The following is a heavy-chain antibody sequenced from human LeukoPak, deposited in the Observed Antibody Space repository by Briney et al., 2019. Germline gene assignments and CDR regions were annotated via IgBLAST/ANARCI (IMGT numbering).Heavy chain of an antibody. Sequence: GGSLRLSCAASGFTFSSYSMNWVRQAPGKGLEWVSSISSSSSYIYYADSVKGRFTISRDNAKNSLYLQMNSLRAEDTAVYYCASPLAVAGTDYYYMDVWGKGTTVTVSS. V-gene: IGHV3-21*01. CDR1: GFTFSSYS. J-gene: IGHJ6*03. CDR2: ISSSSSYI. D-gene: IGHD6-19*01. CDR3: ASPLAVAGTDYYYMDV.